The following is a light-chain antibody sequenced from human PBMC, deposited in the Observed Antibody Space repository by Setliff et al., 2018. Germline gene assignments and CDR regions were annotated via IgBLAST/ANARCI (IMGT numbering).Light chain of an antibody. CDR3: QKYNSAPHT. CDR1: QGFSNY. J-gene: IGKJ3*01. V-gene: IGKV1-27*01. CDR2: AAS. Sequence: DIQMTQSPSSLSASVRDRVTITCRASQGFSNYLAWYQQKPGKVPKLLIYAASTLQSGVPSRFSGSGSGTDFTLTITSLQPEDVATYYCQKYNSAPHTFGPGTKVDIK.